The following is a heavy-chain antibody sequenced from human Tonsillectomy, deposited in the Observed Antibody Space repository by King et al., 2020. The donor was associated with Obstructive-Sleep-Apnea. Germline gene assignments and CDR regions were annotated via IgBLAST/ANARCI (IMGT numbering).Heavy chain of an antibody. CDR1: GGSINSVDYY. J-gene: IGHJ4*02. Sequence: QLQESGPGLVKPSQTLSLTCTVSGGSINSVDYYWTWIRQPPGKGLEWMGFIYHSGSTYFHPSLRSRVTVSIDTSRNQFSLNLNSVPAADTAGYFCARWRGGSGNIDYWGQGILVTVSS. D-gene: IGHD3-10*01. V-gene: IGHV4-30-4*01. CDR2: IYHSGST. CDR3: ARWRGGSGNIDY.